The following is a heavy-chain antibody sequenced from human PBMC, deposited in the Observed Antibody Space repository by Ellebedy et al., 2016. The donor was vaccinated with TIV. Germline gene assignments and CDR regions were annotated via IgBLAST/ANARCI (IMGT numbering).Heavy chain of an antibody. CDR3: ARDDPDSFDV. J-gene: IGHJ3*01. CDR1: GFTFSGVT. V-gene: IGHV3-30*04. CDR2: ISYDEINK. Sequence: GESLKISCAASGFTFSGVTMHWVRQAPGKGLEWVAVISYDEINKFYADSVKGRFTISRDNYESMVYLDMNSLTTEDTAIYYCARDDPDSFDVWGQGTMVTVSS.